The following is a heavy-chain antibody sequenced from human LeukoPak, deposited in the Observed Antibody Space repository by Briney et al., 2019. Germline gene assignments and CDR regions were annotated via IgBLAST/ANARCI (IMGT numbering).Heavy chain of an antibody. V-gene: IGHV4-39*01. CDR1: AGSISSSSYY. CDR2: IYYSGST. D-gene: IGHD2/OR15-2a*01. J-gene: IGHJ4*02. CDR3: VRHRRRISLIDY. Sequence: PSETLSLTCISAGSISSSSYYCGWIRQPPGKWLEWIGRIYYSGSTYYNPSLKSRATISVDTSRNQFSLKLTSVPAADTAVYYCVRHRRRISLIDYWGQGTLVTVSS.